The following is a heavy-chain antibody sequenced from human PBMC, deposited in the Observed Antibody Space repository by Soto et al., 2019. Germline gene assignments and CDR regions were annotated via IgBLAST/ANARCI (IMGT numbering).Heavy chain of an antibody. Sequence: QVQLVQSGAEVKKPGSSVKVSCKASGGTFSTYAISWVRQAPGQGLEWMGGIIPIFGTANYAQKFKGRVTITADESTSTAYMELSSLRSEHTAVYYCARKSSSRYHEYYYNIAVWGQGTRVTVSS. CDR2: IIPIFGTA. V-gene: IGHV1-69*01. CDR1: GGTFSTYA. D-gene: IGHD6-13*01. CDR3: ARKSSSRYHEYYYNIAV. J-gene: IGHJ6*02.